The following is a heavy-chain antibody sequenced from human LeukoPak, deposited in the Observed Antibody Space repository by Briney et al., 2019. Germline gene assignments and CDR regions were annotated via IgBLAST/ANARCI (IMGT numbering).Heavy chain of an antibody. Sequence: MPSETLSLTCTVSGGSISSSSYYWGWIRQPPGKGLEWIGSIYYSGSTNYNPSLKSRVTMSVDTSKNQFSLKLSSVTAADTAVYYCARAGYSSGWYYFDYWGQGTLVTVSS. V-gene: IGHV4-39*07. CDR1: GGSISSSSYY. CDR3: ARAGYSSGWYYFDY. J-gene: IGHJ4*02. D-gene: IGHD6-19*01. CDR2: IYYSGST.